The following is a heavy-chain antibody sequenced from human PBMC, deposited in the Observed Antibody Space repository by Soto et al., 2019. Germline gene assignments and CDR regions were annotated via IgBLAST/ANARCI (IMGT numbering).Heavy chain of an antibody. J-gene: IGHJ6*02. CDR2: ISYDGARK. V-gene: IGHV3-30-3*01. CDR3: SRCDREDTVVMIGARPGEYGMDV. D-gene: IGHD2-15*01. Sequence: QVQLVESGGGVVQPGRSLRLSCAASGFTFSIYAMHWVRQAPGKGLEWGAVISYDGARKSYANSVKGRFTISRDTSKNALYLHMNSLRVEDMAAYYCSRCDREDTVVMIGARPGEYGMDVWGRRTTVTVSS. CDR1: GFTFSIYA.